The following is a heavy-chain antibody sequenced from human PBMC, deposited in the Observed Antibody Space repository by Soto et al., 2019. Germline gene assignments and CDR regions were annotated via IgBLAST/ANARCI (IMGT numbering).Heavy chain of an antibody. CDR2: ISGYNANT. CDR1: GYTFTSYG. Sequence: QVQLVQSGAEVKKPGASVQVSCKASGYTFTSYGISWVRQAPGQGLEWLGWISGYNANTHYEQKVQDRVTMTTDTSTNTAYMELRSLRSDDTAGYYCARGHNSGYGDWFDPWGQGTLVTVSS. D-gene: IGHD3-22*01. V-gene: IGHV1-18*04. CDR3: ARGHNSGYGDWFDP. J-gene: IGHJ5*02.